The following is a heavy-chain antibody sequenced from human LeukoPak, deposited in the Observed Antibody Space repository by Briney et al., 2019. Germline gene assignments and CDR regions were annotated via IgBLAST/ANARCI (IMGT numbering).Heavy chain of an antibody. CDR3: ATLYSSSSSWFDP. CDR1: GFTFSSYG. J-gene: IGHJ5*02. CDR2: IWYDGSNK. D-gene: IGHD6-6*01. Sequence: PGGSLRLSCAASGFTFSSYGMHWVRQAPGKGLEWVAVIWYDGSNKYYADSVKGRFTISRDNSKNTLYLQMNSLRAEDTAVYYCATLYSSSSSWFDPWGQGTLVTVSS. V-gene: IGHV3-33*01.